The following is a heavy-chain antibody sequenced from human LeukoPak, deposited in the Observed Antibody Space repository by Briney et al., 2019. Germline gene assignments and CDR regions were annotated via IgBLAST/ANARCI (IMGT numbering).Heavy chain of an antibody. V-gene: IGHV4-38-2*02. J-gene: IGHJ5*02. CDR3: ARRPPRRYDILTGGWFDP. CDR2: ITHSGNT. D-gene: IGHD3-9*01. Sequence: PSETLSLTCTVSDYSISSDYYWGWIRQSPGEGLEWIGSITHSGNTYYNPSLNGQATILVDTSKNQFSLKLIYVTVADTAVYYCARRPPRRYDILTGGWFDPWGQGTLVTVSS. CDR1: DYSISSDYY.